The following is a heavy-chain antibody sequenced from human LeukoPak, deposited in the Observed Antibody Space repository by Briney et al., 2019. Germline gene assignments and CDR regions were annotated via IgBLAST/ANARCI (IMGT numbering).Heavy chain of an antibody. Sequence: GGSLRLSCAASGFTFSSYAMHWVRQAPGKGLEWVAVISYDGSNKYYADSVKGRFTISRDNSKNTLYLQMNSLRAEDTAVYYCARASGSYLYYFDYWGQGTLVTVSS. CDR3: ARASGSYLYYFDY. J-gene: IGHJ4*02. CDR2: ISYDGSNK. V-gene: IGHV3-30*04. CDR1: GFTFSSYA. D-gene: IGHD1-26*01.